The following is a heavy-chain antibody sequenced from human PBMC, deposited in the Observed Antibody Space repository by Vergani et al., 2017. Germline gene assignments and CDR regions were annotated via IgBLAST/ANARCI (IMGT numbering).Heavy chain of an antibody. Sequence: QVQLQESGPGLVKPSGTLSLTCAVSGGSISSSNWWSWVRQPPGKGLEWIGEIYHSGSTNYNPSLKSRVTISVDKSKNQFSLKLSPVTAADPAWYYCAGVDVSGWYEGGGAFDYWGQGTLVTVSS. D-gene: IGHD6-19*01. CDR1: GGSISSSNW. CDR3: AGVDVSGWYEGGGAFDY. CDR2: IYHSGST. J-gene: IGHJ4*02. V-gene: IGHV4-4*02.